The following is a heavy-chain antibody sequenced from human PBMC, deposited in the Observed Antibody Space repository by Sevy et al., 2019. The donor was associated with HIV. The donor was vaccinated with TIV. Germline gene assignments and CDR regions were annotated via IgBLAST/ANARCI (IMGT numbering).Heavy chain of an antibody. CDR2: ISSSSSTI. CDR3: ARIDYGDVPYGMDV. V-gene: IGHV3-48*02. D-gene: IGHD4-17*01. Sequence: GGSLRLSCAASGFTFSSYSMNWVRQAPGKGLEWVSYISSSSSTIYYADSVKGRFTFSRDNAKNSLYLQMNSLRDEDTAVYYCARIDYGDVPYGMDVWGQGTTVTVSS. J-gene: IGHJ6*02. CDR1: GFTFSSYS.